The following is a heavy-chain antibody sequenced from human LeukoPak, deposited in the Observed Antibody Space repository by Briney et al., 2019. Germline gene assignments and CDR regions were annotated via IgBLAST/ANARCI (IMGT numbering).Heavy chain of an antibody. CDR3: VRAPAGGDIVLVPAAPPHPNYGLDV. CDR1: GYTFTGYY. V-gene: IGHV1-2*02. Sequence: ASVKVSCKASGYTFTGYYMHWVRQAPGQGLEWMGWINPNSGGTNYAQKFQGRVTMTRDTSISTAYMELSRLRSDDTAVYYCVRAPAGGDIVLVPAAPPHPNYGLDVWGKGTTVTVSS. D-gene: IGHD2-2*01. CDR2: INPNSGGT. J-gene: IGHJ6*04.